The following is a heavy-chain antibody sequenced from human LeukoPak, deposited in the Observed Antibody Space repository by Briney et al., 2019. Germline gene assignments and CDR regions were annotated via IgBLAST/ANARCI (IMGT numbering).Heavy chain of an antibody. CDR2: IYHSGST. V-gene: IGHV4-38-2*01. Sequence: PSETLSLTCAVSGYSISSGYYWGRIRQPPGKGLEWIGSIYHSGSTYYNPSLKSRVTISVDTSKNQFSLKLSSVTAADTAVYYCARPYDFWSGYYLWGQGTLVTVSS. D-gene: IGHD3-3*01. CDR1: GYSISSGYY. J-gene: IGHJ4*02. CDR3: ARPYDFWSGYYL.